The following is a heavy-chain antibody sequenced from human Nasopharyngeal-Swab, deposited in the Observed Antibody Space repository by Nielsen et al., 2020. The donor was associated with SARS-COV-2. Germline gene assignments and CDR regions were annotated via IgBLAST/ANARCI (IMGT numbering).Heavy chain of an antibody. V-gene: IGHV5-51*01. D-gene: IGHD3-9*01. CDR2: IYPGDSDT. Sequence: GESLKISCKASGYSFTNYWIGWVRQTPGKGLEWVGIIYPGDSDTRYSPSFQGQVTSSADKSISTAYLQWSSLKASDTAMYYCARTGGTHYDILTGYDNYYYYMDVWGKGTTVTVSS. CDR3: ARTGGTHYDILTGYDNYYYYMDV. J-gene: IGHJ6*03. CDR1: GYSFTNYW.